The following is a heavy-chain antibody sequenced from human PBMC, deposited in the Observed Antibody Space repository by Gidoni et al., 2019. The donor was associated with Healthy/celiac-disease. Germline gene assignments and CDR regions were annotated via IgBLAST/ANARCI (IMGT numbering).Heavy chain of an antibody. CDR2: INPNSGGA. J-gene: IGHJ6*02. V-gene: IGHV1-2*02. CDR1: GYTFTGSY. D-gene: IGHD5-12*01. CDR3: ASPQWLRLTSDYYYYYGMDV. Sequence: QVQLVQSGAEVKKPGASVKVSCTASGYTFTGSYITWVGQAPGQGLDWMGWINPNSGGANYAQKFQGRVTMTRDTSISTAYMELSRLRSDDTAVYYCASPQWLRLTSDYYYYYGMDVWGQGTTVTVSS.